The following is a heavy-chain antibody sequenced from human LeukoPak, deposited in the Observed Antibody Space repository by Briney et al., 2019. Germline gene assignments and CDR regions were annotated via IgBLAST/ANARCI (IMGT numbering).Heavy chain of an antibody. CDR3: ARVKGSMRIAVAGNNWIYT. J-gene: IGHJ5*02. V-gene: IGHV4-34*01. CDR2: INHSGST. D-gene: IGHD6-13*01. Sequence: PSQTLSLTCAFYRVSLRGYYWSGIRHPPGKGLEWIGEINHSGSTNYKPSLKSRVTISVDTSKNKFSLKLSPVTAPHTGVYFCARVKGSMRIAVAGNNWIYTWGQGNLVTVSS. CDR1: RVSLRGYY.